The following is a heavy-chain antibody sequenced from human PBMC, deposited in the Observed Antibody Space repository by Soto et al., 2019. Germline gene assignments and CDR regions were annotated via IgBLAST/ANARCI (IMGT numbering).Heavy chain of an antibody. Sequence: SETLSLTCTVSGASISGFYWSWIRKSAGKGLEWIGRIYATGTTDYNPSLKSRVMMSVDTSKKQFSLKLRSVTAADTAVYYCVRYGTKTFWYRRDPWGQGISVTVSS. CDR2: IYATGTT. CDR1: GASISGFY. D-gene: IGHD6-13*01. CDR3: VRYGTKTFWYRRDP. J-gene: IGHJ5*02. V-gene: IGHV4-4*07.